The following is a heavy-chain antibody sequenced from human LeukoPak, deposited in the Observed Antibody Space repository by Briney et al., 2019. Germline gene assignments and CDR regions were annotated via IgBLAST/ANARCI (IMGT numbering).Heavy chain of an antibody. D-gene: IGHD3-22*01. CDR1: GFTFSSYW. J-gene: IGHJ4*02. V-gene: IGHV3-7*03. CDR2: IKQDGSEK. Sequence: GGSLRLSCAASGFTFSSYWMNWVRQAPGKGLEWVANIKQDGSEKYYVDSVKGRFIISRDNAKNSLYLQMNSLRAEDTAIYYCAKDPDYYYHRSGSFDYWGQGTLVTVSS. CDR3: AKDPDYYYHRSGSFDY.